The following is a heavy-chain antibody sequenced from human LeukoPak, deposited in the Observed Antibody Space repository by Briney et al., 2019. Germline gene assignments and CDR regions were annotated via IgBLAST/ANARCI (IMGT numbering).Heavy chain of an antibody. V-gene: IGHV1-2*02. CDR1: GYTFTGFY. CDR2: INPNSGGT. CDR3: AGDQDGDYFDY. J-gene: IGHJ4*02. Sequence: ASVKVSCKASGYTFTGFYIHWVRQAPGQGLEWMGWINPNSGGTNSAQKFQGRVTMTRDTSISTAYMELNRLTSDDTAVFYCAGDQDGDYFDYWGQGTLVTVSS. D-gene: IGHD4-17*01.